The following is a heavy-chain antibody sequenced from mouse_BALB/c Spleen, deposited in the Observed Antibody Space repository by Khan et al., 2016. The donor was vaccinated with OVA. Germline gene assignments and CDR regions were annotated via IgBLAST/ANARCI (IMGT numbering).Heavy chain of an antibody. Sequence: EVELVESGGGLVKPGGSLKLSCAASGFAFSSYDMSWVRQTPEKRLEWVAYISSGGGSTYYPDTVKGRFTISRDHAKNTLYLQMSSLKSEDTAMYYCARGWGGNFYYTMDYWGQGMSVTVSS. V-gene: IGHV5-12-1*01. CDR3: ARGWGGNFYYTMDY. CDR1: GFAFSSYD. D-gene: IGHD2-1*01. J-gene: IGHJ4*01. CDR2: ISSGGGST.